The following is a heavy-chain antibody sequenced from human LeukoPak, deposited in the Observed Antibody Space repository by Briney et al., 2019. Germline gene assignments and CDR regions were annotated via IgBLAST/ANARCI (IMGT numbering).Heavy chain of an antibody. V-gene: IGHV3-43*01. CDR2: ISWDGGST. J-gene: IGHJ6*03. Sequence: GGSLRLSCAASGFTFDDYTMHWVRQAPGKGLEWVSVISWDGGSTYYADSVKGRFTISRDNSKNSLYLQMNSLRTEDTALYYCARGQLLDYYYYYMDVWGKGTAVTVSS. D-gene: IGHD6-6*01. CDR3: ARGQLLDYYYYYMDV. CDR1: GFTFDDYT.